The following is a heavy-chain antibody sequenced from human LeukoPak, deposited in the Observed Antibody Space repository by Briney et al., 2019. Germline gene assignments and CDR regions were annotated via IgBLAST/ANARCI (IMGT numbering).Heavy chain of an antibody. CDR3: ARDRYSGSYCMDV. V-gene: IGHV1-18*01. CDR1: GYTFNTYG. Sequence: ASVKVSCKASGYTFNTYGISWVRQAPGQGLEWMGWISDYNGNTRYAQNFQGRVTMTTDTSTSTAYMDLRSLRSDDTAVYYCARDRYSGSYCMDVWGKGTTVTVSS. D-gene: IGHD1-26*01. J-gene: IGHJ6*03. CDR2: ISDYNGNT.